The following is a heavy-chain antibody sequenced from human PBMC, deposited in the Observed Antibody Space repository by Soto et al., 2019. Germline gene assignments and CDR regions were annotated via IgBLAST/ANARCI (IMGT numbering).Heavy chain of an antibody. V-gene: IGHV1-46*01. CDR1: GYTFTSYY. J-gene: IGHJ5*02. CDR3: ARLLLSGMGSSFGDKGRFDP. D-gene: IGHD3-10*01. Sequence: QVQLVQSGAEVKKPGASVKVSCKASGYTFTSYYMHWVRQAPGQGLEWIGIINPRGGITSYAQKFQGRVTMPKDEATSQVNMGLSSLTSEDTAVYYCARLLLSGMGSSFGDKGRFDPWDQGTLVTVSS. CDR2: INPRGGIT.